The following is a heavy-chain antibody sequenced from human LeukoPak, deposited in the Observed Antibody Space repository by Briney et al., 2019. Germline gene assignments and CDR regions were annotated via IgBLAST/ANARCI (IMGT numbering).Heavy chain of an antibody. Sequence: ASVKVSCKASGYTFTRYYIHCGRQAPGQGLEWMRIVNHSGGSTTYEQKFQGRVTMTRDTSTSTVYMEMSSLSSEDTSVYYSASGRTANWFDPWGQGTLVTVSS. CDR2: VNHSGGST. J-gene: IGHJ5*02. D-gene: IGHD1/OR15-1a*01. CDR3: ASGRTANWFDP. CDR1: GYTFTRYY. V-gene: IGHV1-46*01.